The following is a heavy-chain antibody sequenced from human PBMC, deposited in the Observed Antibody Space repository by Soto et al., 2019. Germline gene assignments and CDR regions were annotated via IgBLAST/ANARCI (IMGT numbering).Heavy chain of an antibody. CDR1: GFNFSSYA. Sequence: GSLRLSCAASGFNFSSYAMHWVRQAPGKGLEWVAVISYDGSNKYYADSVKGRFTISRDNSKNTLYLQMNSLRAEDTAVYYCARDMIVNDYGDYVDYYYGMDVWGQGTTVTVSS. J-gene: IGHJ6*02. CDR2: ISYDGSNK. D-gene: IGHD4-17*01. CDR3: ARDMIVNDYGDYVDYYYGMDV. V-gene: IGHV3-30-3*01.